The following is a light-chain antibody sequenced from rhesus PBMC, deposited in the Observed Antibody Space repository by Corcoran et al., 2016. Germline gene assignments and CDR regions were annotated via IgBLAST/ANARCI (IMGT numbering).Light chain of an antibody. CDR1: QGIGKY. Sequence: DIQMTQSPSSLSASVGDTVTITCQASQGIGKYLAWYQLKLGKAPKFLNYDASTLGRGVPSRFSGSGSGTEFSITISSLQPEDFATYYCQQHKTYPPAFGPGTKVEI. CDR2: DAS. J-gene: IGKJ1*01. V-gene: IGKV1S14*01. CDR3: QQHKTYPPA.